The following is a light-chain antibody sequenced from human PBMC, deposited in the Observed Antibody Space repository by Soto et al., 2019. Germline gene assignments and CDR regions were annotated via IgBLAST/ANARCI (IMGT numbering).Light chain of an antibody. V-gene: IGKV3-15*01. CDR2: GAS. CDR3: QQYGSSIT. J-gene: IGKJ5*01. Sequence: EIVMTQSPATLSVAPGERVTFSCRASQGVSRKLAWYQHKPGQAPRLLISGASTGATGIPARFSGSGSGTDFTLTISRLEPEDFAVYYCQQYGSSITFGQGTRLEIK. CDR1: QGVSRK.